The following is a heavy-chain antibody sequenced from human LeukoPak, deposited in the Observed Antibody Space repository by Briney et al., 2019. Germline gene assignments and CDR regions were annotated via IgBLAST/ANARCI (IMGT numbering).Heavy chain of an antibody. V-gene: IGHV1-2*02. Sequence: ASVKVSCKASGYTFTGYYMHWVRQAPGQGLEWMGWINPNSGGTNYAQKFQGRVTMTRDTSISTAYMELSRLRSDDTAVYYCARGSDIWFGESYSDYWGQGTLVTVSS. CDR3: ARGSDIWFGESYSDY. CDR1: GYTFTGYY. D-gene: IGHD3-10*01. J-gene: IGHJ4*02. CDR2: INPNSGGT.